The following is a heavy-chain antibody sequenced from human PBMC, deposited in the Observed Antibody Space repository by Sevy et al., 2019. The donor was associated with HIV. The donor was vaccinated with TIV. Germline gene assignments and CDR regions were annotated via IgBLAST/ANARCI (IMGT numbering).Heavy chain of an antibody. Sequence: GGSLRLSCAASGFTFSDYYMSWIRQAPGKGLEWVSYISSSGSTIYYADSVKGRFTISRDNAKNSLYLQMTSLRAEDTAVYYRARDRFHGDPYYFDYWGQGTLVTVSS. CDR2: ISSSGSTI. V-gene: IGHV3-11*01. CDR3: ARDRFHGDPYYFDY. CDR1: GFTFSDYY. D-gene: IGHD4-17*01. J-gene: IGHJ4*02.